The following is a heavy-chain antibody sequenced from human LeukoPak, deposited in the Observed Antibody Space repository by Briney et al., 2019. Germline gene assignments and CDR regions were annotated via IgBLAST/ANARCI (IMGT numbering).Heavy chain of an antibody. CDR1: GGSFSGYY. Sequence: SETLSLTCAVYGGSFSGYYWSWIRQPPGKGLEGIGEINHSGSTNYNPSLKSRVTISVDTSKNQFSLKLSSVTAADTAVYYCARFLYDSSGYYWTYWGQGTLVTVSS. CDR2: INHSGST. V-gene: IGHV4-34*01. CDR3: ARFLYDSSGYYWTY. J-gene: IGHJ4*02. D-gene: IGHD3-22*01.